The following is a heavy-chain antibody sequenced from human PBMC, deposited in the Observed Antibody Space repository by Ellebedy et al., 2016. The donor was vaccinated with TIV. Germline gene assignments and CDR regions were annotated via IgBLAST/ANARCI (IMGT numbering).Heavy chain of an antibody. D-gene: IGHD3-10*01. CDR3: ARGWFGSGMGV. V-gene: IGHV6-1*01. J-gene: IGHJ6*02. Sequence: SQTLSLTCVISGDSVSTDIGWNWIRQSPSRGLEWLGRTYYRSKWNNDYAVSLKSRITINPETSKNLCSLQLISVTPEDTAFYYCARGWFGSGMGVWGQGTTVTVSS. CDR2: TYYRSKWNN. CDR1: GDSVSTDIG.